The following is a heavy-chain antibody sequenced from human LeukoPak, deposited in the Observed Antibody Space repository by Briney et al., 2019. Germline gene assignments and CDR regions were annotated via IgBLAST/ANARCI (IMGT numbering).Heavy chain of an antibody. J-gene: IGHJ4*02. CDR1: GFSFSSYA. Sequence: PGGSLRLSCAASGFSFSSYAMSWVRQAPGKGLEWVSAISGSGGSTYYADSVKGRFTISRDNSKNTLYLQMNSLRAEDTAVYYCAKAYGDYGGGFDYWGQGTLVTVSS. CDR3: AKAYGDYGGGFDY. CDR2: ISGSGGST. V-gene: IGHV3-23*01. D-gene: IGHD4-17*01.